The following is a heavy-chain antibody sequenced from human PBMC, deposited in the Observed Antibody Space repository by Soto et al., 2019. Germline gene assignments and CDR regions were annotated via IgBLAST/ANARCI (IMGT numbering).Heavy chain of an antibody. D-gene: IGHD2-15*01. CDR1: GGSISSYY. Sequence: SETLSLTCTVSGGSISSYYWNWIRQPPGKGLEWIGYIYYSGSTNYNPSLKSRVTISVDTSKNQFSLKLSSVTAADTAVYYCARDLGYCSSDGCYNLGYFDYWGQGTLVTVS. CDR2: IYYSGST. V-gene: IGHV4-59*01. CDR3: ARDLGYCSSDGCYNLGYFDY. J-gene: IGHJ4*02.